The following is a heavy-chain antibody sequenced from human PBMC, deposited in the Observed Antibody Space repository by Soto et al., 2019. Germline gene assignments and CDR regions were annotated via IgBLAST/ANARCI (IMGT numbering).Heavy chain of an antibody. J-gene: IGHJ4*02. V-gene: IGHV1-46*01. CDR3: ARTYYYDSSGYRAFDY. CDR1: GYTFTSYY. CDR2: INPSGGST. D-gene: IGHD3-22*01. Sequence: QVQLVQSGAEGKKPGASVKVSCKASGYTFTSYYMHWVRQAPGQGLEWMGIINPSGGSTSYAQKFQGRVTMTRDTSTSTVYMELSSLRSEDTAVYYCARTYYYDSSGYRAFDYWGQGTLVTVSS.